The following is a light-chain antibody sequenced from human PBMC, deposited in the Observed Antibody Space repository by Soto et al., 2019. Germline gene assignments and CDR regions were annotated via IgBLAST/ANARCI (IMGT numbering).Light chain of an antibody. CDR3: QQRSNWPIT. Sequence: EIVLTHSPATLSLSPGERATLSCRTSQSVSSYFAWYQQKPGRAPRLLIYDASNRATGIPARFIGSGSGTDFTLTISSLEPEDFAVYYCQQRSNWPITFGQGTRLELN. CDR1: QSVSSY. CDR2: DAS. J-gene: IGKJ5*01. V-gene: IGKV3-11*01.